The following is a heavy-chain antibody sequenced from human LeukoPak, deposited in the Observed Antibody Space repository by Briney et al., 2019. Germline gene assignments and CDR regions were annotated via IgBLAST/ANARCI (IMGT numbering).Heavy chain of an antibody. V-gene: IGHV3-33*01. Sequence: GGSLRLSCAASGFTFSSYGMHWVRQAPGKGLEWVAVIWYDGSNKYYADSVKGRFTISRDNSKNTLYLQMNSLRAEDMAVYYCARDREYGGYFDFDFWGKGTLVTVSS. CDR1: GFTFSSYG. CDR3: ARDREYGGYFDFDF. CDR2: IWYDGSNK. J-gene: IGHJ4*02. D-gene: IGHD5-12*01.